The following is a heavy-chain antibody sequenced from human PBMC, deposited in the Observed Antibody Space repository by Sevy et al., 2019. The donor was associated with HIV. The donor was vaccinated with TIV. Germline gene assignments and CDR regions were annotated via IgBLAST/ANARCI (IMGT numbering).Heavy chain of an antibody. D-gene: IGHD1-1*01. CDR2: INPDSGDT. J-gene: IGHJ4*02. CDR3: ATAGTNRYNYFDY. Sequence: ASVKVSCKASGYTFTDYYMHWVRQAPGQGLEWMGWINPDSGDTIYAQKFQGWVTMTRDTSIITAYMELTRLNSDDTAVYFCATAGTNRYNYFDYRGQGTLVTVSS. V-gene: IGHV1-2*04. CDR1: GYTFTDYY.